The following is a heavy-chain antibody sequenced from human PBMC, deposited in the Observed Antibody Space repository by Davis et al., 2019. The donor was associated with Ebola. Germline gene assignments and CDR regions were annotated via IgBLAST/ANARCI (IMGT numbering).Heavy chain of an antibody. V-gene: IGHV1-69*13. CDR2: IIPIFGTA. D-gene: IGHD2-21*02. CDR1: GYIFSNYD. CDR3: ARGYSPKCRGGDCVNDF. Sequence: SVKVSCKASGYIFSNYDINWVRQAPGQGLEWMGGIIPIFGTANYAQKFQGRVTITADESTSTAYMELSSLTIDDTAVYYCARGYSPKCRGGDCVNDFWGQGTLVTVST. J-gene: IGHJ4*02.